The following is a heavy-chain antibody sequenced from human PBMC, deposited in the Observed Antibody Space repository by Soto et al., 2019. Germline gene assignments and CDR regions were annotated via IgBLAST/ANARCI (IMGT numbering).Heavy chain of an antibody. CDR2: ISYDGSNK. CDR1: GFTFSSYA. J-gene: IGHJ6*02. Sequence: GGSLRLSCAASGFTFSSYAMHWVRQAPGKGLKWVAVISYDGSNKYYANSVKGRFTISRDNSKNTLYLQMNSLRAEDTAVYYCARETYYDFWSGPYYGMDVWGQGTTVTVSS. V-gene: IGHV3-30*01. CDR3: ARETYYDFWSGPYYGMDV. D-gene: IGHD3-3*01.